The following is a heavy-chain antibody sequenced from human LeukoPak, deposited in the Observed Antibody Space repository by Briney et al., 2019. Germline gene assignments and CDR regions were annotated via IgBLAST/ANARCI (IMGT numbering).Heavy chain of an antibody. D-gene: IGHD6-19*01. CDR1: GYSFSNDW. CDR3: AITTRGIAVAADY. V-gene: IGHV5-51*01. CDR2: IYPGDSDT. J-gene: IGHJ4*02. Sequence: GESLKISCKGSGYSFSNDWIGWVRQMPGKGLEWMGIIYPGDSDTRYSPSFQGQVTISADKSISTAYLQWSSLKASDTAMYYCAITTRGIAVAADYWGQGTLVTVSS.